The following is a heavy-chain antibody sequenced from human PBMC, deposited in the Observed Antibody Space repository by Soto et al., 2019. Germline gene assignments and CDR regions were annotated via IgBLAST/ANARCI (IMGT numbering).Heavy chain of an antibody. CDR3: ATSYCSGGSCHADFYGMDV. Sequence: GGSLTLSCPPSRFSFLIFVMQWVRPAPGKGLEWVAVIWYDGSNKYYADSVKGRFTISRDNSKNTLYLQMNSLRAEDTAVYYCATSYCSGGSCHADFYGMDVWGQGT. CDR2: IWYDGSNK. V-gene: IGHV3-33*01. J-gene: IGHJ6*02. CDR1: RFSFLIFV. D-gene: IGHD2-15*01.